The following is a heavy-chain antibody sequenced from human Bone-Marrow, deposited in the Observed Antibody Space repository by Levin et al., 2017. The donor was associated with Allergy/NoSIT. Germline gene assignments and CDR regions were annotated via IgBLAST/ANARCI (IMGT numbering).Heavy chain of an antibody. CDR3: ARDLAGEGDHDAFDI. D-gene: IGHD2-21*01. CDR1: GGSIRSGDYY. J-gene: IGHJ3*02. CDR2: IYYSGST. Sequence: SQTLSLTCTVSGGSIRSGDYYWSWIRQPPGKGLEWIGYIYYSGSTYYNPSLKSRVTISVDTSKNQFSLKLSSVTAADTAVYYCARDLAGEGDHDAFDIWGQGTMVTVSS. V-gene: IGHV4-30-4*01.